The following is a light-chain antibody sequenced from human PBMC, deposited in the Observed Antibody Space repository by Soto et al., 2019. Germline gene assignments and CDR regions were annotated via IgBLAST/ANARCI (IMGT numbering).Light chain of an antibody. CDR1: QTVDRN. J-gene: IGKJ5*01. CDR2: DAS. Sequence: EIVLTQSPGILSLSPGEGATLSCRASQTVDRNYFAWYQQKPGQAPRLLMYDASTRATGISARFSGSGSGTEFTLTISSLQSEDFAVYYCQQYHNWPITFGQGTRLEIK. V-gene: IGKV3-15*01. CDR3: QQYHNWPIT.